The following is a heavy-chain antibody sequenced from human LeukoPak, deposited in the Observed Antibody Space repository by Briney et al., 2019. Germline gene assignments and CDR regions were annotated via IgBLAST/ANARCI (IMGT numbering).Heavy chain of an antibody. CDR2: ISSDSTTI. CDR3: ARAVMGTLDY. J-gene: IGHJ4*02. D-gene: IGHD7-27*01. V-gene: IGHV3-48*04. Sequence: GGSLRLSCAASGFTFSTFSMIWVRQAPGKGLEWISYISSDSTTIYYADSVKGRFTISRDNAENTLYLQMNSLRAEDTAVYYCARAVMGTLDYWGRGTQVTVSS. CDR1: GFTFSTFS.